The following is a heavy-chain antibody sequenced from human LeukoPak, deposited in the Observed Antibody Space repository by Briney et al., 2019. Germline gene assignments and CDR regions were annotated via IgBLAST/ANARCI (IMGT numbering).Heavy chain of an antibody. CDR3: ARRETSAHFPQYFDY. J-gene: IGHJ4*02. CDR1: GGSISSYY. D-gene: IGHD3-3*01. CDR2: IYYSGST. Sequence: ASETLSLTCTVSGGSISSYYWSWIRQPPGQGLEWIGYIYYSGSTHYNPSLKSRVTISVDTSKNQCSLKLSSVTAAARAVYYCARRETSAHFPQYFDYWGQGTLLTVSS. V-gene: IGHV4-59*01.